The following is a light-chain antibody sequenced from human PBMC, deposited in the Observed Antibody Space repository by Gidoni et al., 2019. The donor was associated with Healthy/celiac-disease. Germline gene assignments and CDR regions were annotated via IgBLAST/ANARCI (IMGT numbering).Light chain of an antibody. CDR2: GAS. J-gene: IGKJ2*01. CDR1: QSVSSN. Sequence: PATLSVSPGERATLSCRASQSVSSNLAWYQQKPGQAPRLLIYGASTRATGIPARFSGSGSGTEFTLTISSLQSEDFAVYYCQQYNNWYTFGQGTKLEIK. CDR3: QQYNNWYT. V-gene: IGKV3-15*01.